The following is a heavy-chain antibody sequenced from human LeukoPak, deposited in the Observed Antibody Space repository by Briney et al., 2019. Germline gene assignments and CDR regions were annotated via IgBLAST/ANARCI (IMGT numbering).Heavy chain of an antibody. CDR1: GFTFSSYA. Sequence: GGSLRLSCAASGFTFSSYAMSWVRQAPGKGLEWVSAISGSGGSTYYADSVKGRFTISRDNSKNTLYHQMNSLRAEDTAVYYCARDLGTMIRGVIASDYWGQGTLVTVSS. J-gene: IGHJ4*02. V-gene: IGHV3-23*01. CDR3: ARDLGTMIRGVIASDY. CDR2: ISGSGGST. D-gene: IGHD3-10*01.